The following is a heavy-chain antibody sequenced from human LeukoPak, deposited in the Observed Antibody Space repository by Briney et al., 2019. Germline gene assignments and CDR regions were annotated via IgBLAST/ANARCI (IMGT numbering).Heavy chain of an antibody. J-gene: IGHJ5*02. CDR1: GDSINSWCYY. CDR3: AKRRCGSSELDP. Sequence: SETLSLTCTVSGDSINSWCYYWGWIRQPPGKGLEWIGNGRYSGSTYYSPSLTSRVTISLDTSKNQFSLKLTSMTAADTAVYYCAKRRCGSSELDPWGQGTLWTVS. CDR2: GRYSGST. V-gene: IGHV4-39*01. D-gene: IGHD6-6*01.